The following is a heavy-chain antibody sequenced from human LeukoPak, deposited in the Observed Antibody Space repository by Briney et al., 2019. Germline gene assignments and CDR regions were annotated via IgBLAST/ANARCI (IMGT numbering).Heavy chain of an antibody. V-gene: IGHV3-23*01. CDR3: ARVQSGSYLEIDY. J-gene: IGHJ4*02. D-gene: IGHD1-26*01. CDR1: GFTFSSYA. Sequence: PGGSLRLSCAASGFTFSSYAMSWVRQAPGKGLEWVSAISGSGGSTYYADSVKGRFTISRDNSKNTLYLQMNSLRAEDTAVYYCARVQSGSYLEIDYWGQGTLVTVSS. CDR2: ISGSGGST.